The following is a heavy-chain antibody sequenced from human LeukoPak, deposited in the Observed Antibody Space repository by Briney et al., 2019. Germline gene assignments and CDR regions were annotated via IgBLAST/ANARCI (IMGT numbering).Heavy chain of an antibody. Sequence: GGSLRLSCAASGFTFSSYWMSWVRQAPGKGLEWVANIKQDGSEKYYVDSVQGRFTISRDNAKNSLYLQMNSLRAEDTAVYYCASLGVTGYFDYWGQGTLVTVSS. J-gene: IGHJ4*02. CDR1: GFTFSSYW. D-gene: IGHD2-8*01. CDR2: IKQDGSEK. V-gene: IGHV3-7*01. CDR3: ASLGVTGYFDY.